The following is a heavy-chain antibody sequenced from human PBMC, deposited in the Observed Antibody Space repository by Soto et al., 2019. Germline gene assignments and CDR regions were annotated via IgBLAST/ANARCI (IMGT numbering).Heavy chain of an antibody. V-gene: IGHV3-23*01. J-gene: IGHJ4*02. D-gene: IGHD3-22*01. CDR3: AKVGYNYYDSSGVDY. CDR1: GFTFSSYA. Sequence: GGSLRLSCAASGFTFSSYAMSWVRQAPGKGLEWVSAISGSGGSTYYADSVKGRFTISRDNSKNTLYLQMNSLRAEDTAVYYCAKVGYNYYDSSGVDYWGQGTLVTVSS. CDR2: ISGSGGST.